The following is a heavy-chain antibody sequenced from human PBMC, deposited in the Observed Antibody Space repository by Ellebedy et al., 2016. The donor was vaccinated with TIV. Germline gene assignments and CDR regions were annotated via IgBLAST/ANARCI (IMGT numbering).Heavy chain of an antibody. CDR3: ARDPGGGGDFGDNWFDP. D-gene: IGHD2-21*01. V-gene: IGHV3-66*01. Sequence: GESLKISCEASGIIVSDYFMNRVRQAPGKGLEWVSVLYPDAKTNYTDSVNGRFIVSRDSSKNTLYLQMNSLTAEDTAGYYCARDPGGGGDFGDNWFDPWGQGTLVTVSS. CDR1: GIIVSDYF. CDR2: LYPDAKT. J-gene: IGHJ5*02.